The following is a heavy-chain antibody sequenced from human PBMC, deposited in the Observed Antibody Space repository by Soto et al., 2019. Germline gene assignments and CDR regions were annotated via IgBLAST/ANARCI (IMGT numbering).Heavy chain of an antibody. J-gene: IGHJ5*02. Sequence: QVQLQQWGAGLLKPSETLSLTCAVYGGSFSGYYWSWIRQPPGKGLEWIGEINHSGSTNYNPSLKGRVTISVHTSKNQFSLQLSSVTAADTALYYCARRGLLWFGESPFDPWGQGTLVTVSS. CDR1: GGSFSGYY. CDR2: INHSGST. V-gene: IGHV4-34*01. D-gene: IGHD3-10*01. CDR3: ARRGLLWFGESPFDP.